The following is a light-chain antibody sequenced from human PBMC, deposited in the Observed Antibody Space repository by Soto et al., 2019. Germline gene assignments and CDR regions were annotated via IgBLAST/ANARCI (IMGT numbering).Light chain of an antibody. CDR3: QQYDNVPLT. CDR1: QSVRSSY. J-gene: IGKJ4*01. Sequence: EIVLTQSPGTLSLSPGERATLSCRASQSVRSSYLAWYQQKPGQAPRLLVYGASSRATGIPDRFSGSGSGTDFTFTISSLQPEDIATYYCQQYDNVPLTFGGGTKVDNK. CDR2: GAS. V-gene: IGKV3-20*01.